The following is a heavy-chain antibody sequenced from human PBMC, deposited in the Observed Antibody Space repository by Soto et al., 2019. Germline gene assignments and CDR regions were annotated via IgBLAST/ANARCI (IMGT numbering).Heavy chain of an antibody. V-gene: IGHV3-74*01. CDR1: GFTFSSYW. CDR2: INGDGSST. D-gene: IGHD5-18*01. Sequence: VQLVECGGGLVQPGGSLRLSCASAGFTFSSYWMHWVRQDPGKGLVWVSRINGDGSSTFYADSVKGRFTMSRDNAENTVYLQMNSLRVDDTAVYYCARGIQYRYGMDVWGQGTTVTVSS. CDR3: ARGIQYRYGMDV. J-gene: IGHJ6*02.